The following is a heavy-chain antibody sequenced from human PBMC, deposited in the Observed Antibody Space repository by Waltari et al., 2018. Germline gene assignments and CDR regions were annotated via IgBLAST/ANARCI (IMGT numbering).Heavy chain of an antibody. V-gene: IGHV4-39*01. J-gene: IGHJ4*02. D-gene: IGHD6-13*01. CDR2: VYYSGIT. CDR1: DDSISIGDYY. Sequence: QLQLQESGPGLLKPSGTLSLTCTVSDDSISIGDYYLGWIRQSPGKGPEWIGSVYYSGITSYNTSLKRRVTISVDTSKKQFSLKLSSVTAADTAVYYCARSLHIFRAAAGMFDYWGQGTLVTVSS. CDR3: ARSLHIFRAAAGMFDY.